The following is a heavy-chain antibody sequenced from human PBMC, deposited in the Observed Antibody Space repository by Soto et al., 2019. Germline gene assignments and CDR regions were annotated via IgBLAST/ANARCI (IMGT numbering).Heavy chain of an antibody. CDR1: GFTVSNYG. D-gene: IGHD6-19*01. J-gene: IGHJ6*02. Sequence: PGVSLRLSCAATGFTVSNYGMHWVRQAPGKGLEWVAVMAYDGGNKYCADTVKGRFSLCRDNSKTTLYLQMNSLRPEDTAVYYCAKDLMAGNRPHYYYGMDVWGQGTTVTVSS. V-gene: IGHV3-30*18. CDR2: MAYDGGNK. CDR3: AKDLMAGNRPHYYYGMDV.